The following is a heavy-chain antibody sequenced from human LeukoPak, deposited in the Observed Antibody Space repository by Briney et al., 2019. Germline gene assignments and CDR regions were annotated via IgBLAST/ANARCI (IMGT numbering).Heavy chain of an antibody. V-gene: IGHV1-46*01. D-gene: IGHD3-22*01. Sequence: GASVKVSCKASGYTFTSYYMHWVRQAPGQGLEWMGIINPSGGSTGYAQKFRGRVTMTRDMSTSTVYMELSSLRSEDTAVYYCARDYYDSSGYYLFDYWGQGTLVTVSS. CDR3: ARDYYDSSGYYLFDY. J-gene: IGHJ4*02. CDR1: GYTFTSYY. CDR2: INPSGGST.